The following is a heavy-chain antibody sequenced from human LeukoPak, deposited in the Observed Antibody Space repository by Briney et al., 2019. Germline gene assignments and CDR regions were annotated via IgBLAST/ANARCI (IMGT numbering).Heavy chain of an antibody. Sequence: GESLKISCQGSGYTFSNYWISWVRQLPGKGLEWMGRIEPRDSYTDHSTSFQGNVTISADKSARTAHLMWSSLEASATALSYFARPDCSGAGCKLLLYWGQGTLVTVSS. J-gene: IGHJ4*02. CDR1: GYTFSNYW. D-gene: IGHD2-15*01. V-gene: IGHV5-10-1*01. CDR3: ARPDCSGAGCKLLLY. CDR2: IEPRDSYT.